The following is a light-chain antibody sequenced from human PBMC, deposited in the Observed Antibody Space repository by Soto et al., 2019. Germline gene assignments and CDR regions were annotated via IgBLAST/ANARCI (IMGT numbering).Light chain of an antibody. V-gene: IGLV2-14*01. J-gene: IGLJ3*02. CDR3: TSYSRYRVLV. Sequence: SVLTQPASVSGSLGQSITISCTGTSSDIGGYKYVSWYQQHPGKAPKLIIFEVSNRPSGVSDRFSGSNSGNTASLTISGLQAEDGADYYCTSYSRYRVLVFGGGTKVTVL. CDR1: SSDIGGYKY. CDR2: EVS.